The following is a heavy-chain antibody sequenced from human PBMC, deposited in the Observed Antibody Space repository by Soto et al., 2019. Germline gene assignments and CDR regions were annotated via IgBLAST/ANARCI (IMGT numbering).Heavy chain of an antibody. J-gene: IGHJ4*02. CDR2: FDPEDGET. CDR1: GYTLTELS. D-gene: IGHD3-22*01. CDR3: ATGVAYYYDSSVYY. V-gene: IGHV1-24*01. Sequence: ASVKVSCKVSGYTLTELSVHWVRQAPGKGLEWMGGFDPEDGETIYAQKFQGRVTMTEDTSTDTAYMELSSLRSEDTAVYYCATGVAYYYDSSVYYWGQGTLVTVSS.